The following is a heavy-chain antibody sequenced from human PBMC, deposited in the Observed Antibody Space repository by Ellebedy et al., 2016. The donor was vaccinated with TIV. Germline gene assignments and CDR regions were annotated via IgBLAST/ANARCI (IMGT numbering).Heavy chain of an antibody. CDR2: ISYHGSNE. CDR1: GFTFSRSG. D-gene: IGHD2-2*01. Sequence: GESLKISXAASGFTFSRSGMHWVRQAPGKGLEWVALISYHGSNEYYADSVKGRFTISRDNSKNTLYLQLNNLRAEDTAMYYCAKVGYCSTISCYEVGTFDYWGQGTLVTVSS. J-gene: IGHJ4*02. CDR3: AKVGYCSTISCYEVGTFDY. V-gene: IGHV3-30*18.